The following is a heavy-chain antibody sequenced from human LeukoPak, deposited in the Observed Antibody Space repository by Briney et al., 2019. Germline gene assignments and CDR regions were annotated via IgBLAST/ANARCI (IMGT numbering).Heavy chain of an antibody. J-gene: IGHJ6*03. CDR2: INPNSGGT. CDR3: ARSYGVYGNYYYYMDN. V-gene: IGHV1-2*06. CDR1: GYTFTDYY. D-gene: IGHD5/OR15-5a*01. Sequence: ASVKVSCKASGYTFTDYYMHWVRQAPGQGLEWMGRINPNSGGTNSAQKFQGRVTMTRDTSISTAYMELRSLRSDDTAVYYCARSYGVYGNYYYYMDNSGKGTTVTVSS.